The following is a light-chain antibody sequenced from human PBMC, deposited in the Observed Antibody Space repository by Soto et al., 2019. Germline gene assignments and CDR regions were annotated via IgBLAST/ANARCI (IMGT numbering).Light chain of an antibody. J-gene: IGKJ4*01. CDR2: AAS. V-gene: IGKV1-39*01. Sequence: DIQMTQSPSSLSASVGDRVTITCRASQYISRYLNWYQQKPGQAPKVLMSAASSLQSGVPSRFSGSGSGTDFTLTISSLQPEDSATYYCQQSYSTLLTFGGGTKVEIK. CDR1: QYISRY. CDR3: QQSYSTLLT.